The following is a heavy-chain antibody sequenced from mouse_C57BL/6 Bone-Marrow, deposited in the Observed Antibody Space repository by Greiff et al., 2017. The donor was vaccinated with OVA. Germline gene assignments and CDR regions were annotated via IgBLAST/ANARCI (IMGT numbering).Heavy chain of an antibody. Sequence: VQLQQSGAELARPGASVKLSCKASGYTFTSYGISWVKQRTGQGLEWIGEIYPRSGNTYYNEKFKGKATLTADKSSSTAYMELRSLTSENYAVYFCERFAYWGQGTLVTVSA. CDR2: IYPRSGNT. J-gene: IGHJ3*01. V-gene: IGHV1-81*01. CDR3: ERFAY. CDR1: GYTFTSYG.